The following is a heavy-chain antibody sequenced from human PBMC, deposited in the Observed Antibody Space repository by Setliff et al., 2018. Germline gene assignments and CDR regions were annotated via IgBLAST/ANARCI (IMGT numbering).Heavy chain of an antibody. CDR3: VRDAGDGYGVDAYAGGGFDI. CDR2: MYYSGDT. D-gene: IGHD4-17*01. Sequence: SETLSLTCTVSGGSVRGYYWSWIRQPPGKGLEWIGYMYYSGDTNYNPSLKSRVTISVDTSKNQFSLELRSVTAADTAVYYCVRDAGDGYGVDAYAGGGFDIWGQGTMVTVSS. J-gene: IGHJ3*02. V-gene: IGHV4-59*02. CDR1: GGSVRGYY.